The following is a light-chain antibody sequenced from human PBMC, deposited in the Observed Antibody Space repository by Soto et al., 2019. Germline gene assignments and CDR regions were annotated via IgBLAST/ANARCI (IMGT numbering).Light chain of an antibody. Sequence: DIPMTQSPSSVSASVGDRVTIACRASQGVSSWLAWYQQKPGKAPKLLIYGASTLQSGVPSRFSGSGSVTDFTLTISSLQPEDFATYYCQQADSFPYTFGPGTKLEIK. J-gene: IGKJ2*01. CDR1: QGVSSW. CDR3: QQADSFPYT. V-gene: IGKV1-12*01. CDR2: GAS.